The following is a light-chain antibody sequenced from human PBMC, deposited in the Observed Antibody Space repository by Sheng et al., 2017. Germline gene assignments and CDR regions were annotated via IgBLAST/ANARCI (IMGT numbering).Light chain of an antibody. V-gene: IGKV3-20*01. CDR2: KTS. CDR3: QQYGTSPYS. CDR1: QSISGRY. J-gene: IGKJ2*03. Sequence: EIVLTQSPGTVSLSPGERVTISCRVSQSISGRYLAWYQQKPGLAPRLLVYKTSSRATGVSDRFSGSGSGTDFTLTISRLEPEDFAVYYCQQYGTSPYSFGQGTKLEI.